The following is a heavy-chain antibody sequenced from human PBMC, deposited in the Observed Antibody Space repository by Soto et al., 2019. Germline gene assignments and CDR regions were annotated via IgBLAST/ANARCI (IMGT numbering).Heavy chain of an antibody. V-gene: IGHV4-61*01. CDR1: GGSVGNGSYY. CDR3: ARSDQAYCGGDCYLGY. Sequence: PSETLCLTCTVSGGSVGNGSYYRSWIRQPPGKGLEWIGYIYYSGSTNYNPSLKSRVIISVDTSKNQFSLKLSSVTAADTAVYYCARSDQAYCGGDCYLGYWGQGTLVTVSS. CDR2: IYYSGST. D-gene: IGHD2-21*02. J-gene: IGHJ4*02.